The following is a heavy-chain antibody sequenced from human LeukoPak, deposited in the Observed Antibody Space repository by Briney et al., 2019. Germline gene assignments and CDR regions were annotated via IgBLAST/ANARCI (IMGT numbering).Heavy chain of an antibody. CDR1: GGSISSSTYY. Sequence: PSETLSLTCTVSGGSISSSTYYWGWIRQPPGKGLEWIGYIYYSGSTNYNPSLKSRVTISVDTSKNQFSLKLSSVTAADTAVYYCARQGIAAAGKLRAYNWFDPWGQGTLVTVSS. D-gene: IGHD6-13*01. CDR3: ARQGIAAAGKLRAYNWFDP. CDR2: IYYSGST. V-gene: IGHV4-61*05. J-gene: IGHJ5*02.